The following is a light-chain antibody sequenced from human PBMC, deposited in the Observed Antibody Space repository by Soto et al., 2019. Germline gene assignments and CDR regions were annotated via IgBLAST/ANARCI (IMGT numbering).Light chain of an antibody. J-gene: IGKJ2*01. CDR3: QQYKSYSPYT. CDR1: ESISRW. CDR2: RAS. Sequence: DIQMTQSPSTLSASVGDRVTITCRARESISRWLAWYRQKPGKAPKLLIHRASTLETGVPSRISGSGSGTDFTLTISNLQPDDFATYYCQQYKSYSPYTFGQGTKVEIK. V-gene: IGKV1-5*03.